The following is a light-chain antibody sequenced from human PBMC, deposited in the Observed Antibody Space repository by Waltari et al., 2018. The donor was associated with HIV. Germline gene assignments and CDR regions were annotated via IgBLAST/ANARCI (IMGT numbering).Light chain of an antibody. Sequence: QSVLTQPPSASATPGQRFTISCSGSSSNIGSNTVNWYQQFSGTAPKLLISSNDQRPAGLPDRVAGSKSGTSASLAITGLQSEDEADYYCAAWDDNLDAYVFGTGTKVTVL. V-gene: IGLV1-44*01. CDR1: SSNIGSNT. CDR3: AAWDDNLDAYV. CDR2: SND. J-gene: IGLJ1*01.